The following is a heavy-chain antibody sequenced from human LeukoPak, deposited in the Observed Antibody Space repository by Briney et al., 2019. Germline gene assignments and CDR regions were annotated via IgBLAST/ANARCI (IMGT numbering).Heavy chain of an antibody. J-gene: IGHJ5*02. D-gene: IGHD2-2*01. Sequence: SETLSLTCAVYGGSFSGYYWSWIRQPPGKGLEWIGEINHSGSTNYNPSLKSRVTISVDTSKNQFSLKLSSVTAADTAVYYCARGQAVPAARNYNWFDPWGQGTLVTVSS. CDR1: GGSFSGYY. CDR3: ARGQAVPAARNYNWFDP. V-gene: IGHV4-34*01. CDR2: INHSGST.